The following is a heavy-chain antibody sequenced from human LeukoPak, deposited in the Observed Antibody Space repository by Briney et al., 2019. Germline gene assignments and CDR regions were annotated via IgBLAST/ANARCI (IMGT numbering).Heavy chain of an antibody. Sequence: PGGSLRLSCAASGFTFSTYWMSWVRQAPGKGLEWVANIHPDGNEKYHVDFVEGQFTISRDNTENSLYLQMNSLRPEDTAVYYCARGDDFSGDHWGQGTLVTVSS. D-gene: IGHD2-21*02. CDR3: ARGDDFSGDH. V-gene: IGHV3-7*04. CDR2: IHPDGNEK. CDR1: GFTFSTYW. J-gene: IGHJ4*02.